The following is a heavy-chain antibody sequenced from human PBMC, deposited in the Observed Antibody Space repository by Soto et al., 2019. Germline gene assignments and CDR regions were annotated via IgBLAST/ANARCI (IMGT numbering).Heavy chain of an antibody. CDR1: GGSISSYY. Sequence: QVQLQESGPGLVKPSETLSLTCTVSGGSISSYYWSWIRQPPGKGLEWIGYIYYSGSTNYNPSPKSRVTISVDTSKNQFSPKLSSVTAADTAVYYCAGGIRTTVGSSLQGSLFDYWGQGTLVTVSS. J-gene: IGHJ4*02. D-gene: IGHD4-17*01. CDR2: IYYSGST. V-gene: IGHV4-59*01. CDR3: AGGIRTTVGSSLQGSLFDY.